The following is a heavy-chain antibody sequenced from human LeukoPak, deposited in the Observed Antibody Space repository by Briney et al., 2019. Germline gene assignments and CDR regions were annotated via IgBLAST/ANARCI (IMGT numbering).Heavy chain of an antibody. CDR1: GFTFSSYG. CDR2: IWYDGSNK. CDR3: AKGESVVPAAIPLGAY. V-gene: IGHV3-33*06. D-gene: IGHD2-2*01. J-gene: IGHJ4*02. Sequence: PGGSLRLSCAASGFTFSSYGMHWVRQAPGKGLEWVAVIWYDGSNKYYADSVKGRFTISRDNSKNTLYLQMNSLRAEDTAVYYCAKGESVVPAAIPLGAYWGQGTLVTVSS.